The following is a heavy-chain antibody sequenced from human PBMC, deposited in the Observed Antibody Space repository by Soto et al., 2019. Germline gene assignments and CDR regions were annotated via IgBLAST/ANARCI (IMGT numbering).Heavy chain of an antibody. V-gene: IGHV4-59*08. CDR2: IYYSGST. CDR3: ARRGVGYYGSGGYYYYMDV. CDR1: GGSISSYY. D-gene: IGHD3-10*01. Sequence: QVQLQESGPGLVKPSETLSLTCTVSGGSISSYYWSWIRQPPGKGLEWMGYIYYSGSTNYNPSLKSRVTISVDTSKNQFSLKLSSVTAADTAVYYCARRGVGYYGSGGYYYYMDVWGKGTTVTVSS. J-gene: IGHJ6*03.